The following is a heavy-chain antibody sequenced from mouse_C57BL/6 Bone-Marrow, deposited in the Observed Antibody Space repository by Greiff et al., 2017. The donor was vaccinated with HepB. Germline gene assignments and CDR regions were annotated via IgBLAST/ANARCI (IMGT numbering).Heavy chain of an antibody. CDR2: ISSGGSYT. D-gene: IGHD1-1*01. CDR3: AHSTVVDY. Sequence: EVQLQESGGDLVKPGGSLKLSCAASGFTFSSYGMSWVRQTPDKRLEWVATISSGGSYTYYPDSVKGRFTSSRDNAKNTLYLQMSSLKYEDTAMYYCAHSTVVDYWGQGTTLTVSS. J-gene: IGHJ2*01. V-gene: IGHV5-6*01. CDR1: GFTFSSYG.